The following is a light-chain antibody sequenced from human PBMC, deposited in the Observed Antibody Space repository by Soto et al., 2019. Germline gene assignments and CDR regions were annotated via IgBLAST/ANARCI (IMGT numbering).Light chain of an antibody. CDR1: KSVTSSY. CDR2: GAS. V-gene: IGKV3-20*01. J-gene: IGKJ1*01. CDR3: QQYGSSHST. Sequence: EIVLTQSPGTLSLSPGERATLSCRASKSVTSSYLAWYQQTPGQAPRLLIYGASTRASGIPDRFSGSGSDTDFTLTISRLEPEDSAVYNCQQYGSSHSTFGQGTKVEIK.